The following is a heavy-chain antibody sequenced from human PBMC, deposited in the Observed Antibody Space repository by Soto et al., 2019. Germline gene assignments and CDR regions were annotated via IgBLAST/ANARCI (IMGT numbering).Heavy chain of an antibody. V-gene: IGHV4-59*01. Sequence: SETLSLICTVSGGSITSYHWSWIRQPPGKGLEYMGYIYYSATTNYNPSLKSRVTISVDTSKNQFSLKLSSVTAADTAVYYCARWLQFDDYFDYWGQGTLVTVSS. CDR1: GGSITSYH. J-gene: IGHJ4*02. D-gene: IGHD5-12*01. CDR3: ARWLQFDDYFDY. CDR2: IYYSATT.